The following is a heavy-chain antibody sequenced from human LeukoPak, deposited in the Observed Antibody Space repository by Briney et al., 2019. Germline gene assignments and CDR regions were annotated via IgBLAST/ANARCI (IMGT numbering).Heavy chain of an antibody. CDR2: ISIRGSTI. J-gene: IGHJ6*03. D-gene: IGHD5-18*01. V-gene: IGHV3-11*04. CDR1: GFTFSDYF. Sequence: GGSLRLSCAASGFTFSDYFMSWIRQAPGKGLEWLSYISIRGSTIYYADSAKGRFTISRDNAKNSLYLQMNSLRAEDTAVYYCARGTKIQLWLRPYYYYMDVWGKGTTVTVSS. CDR3: ARGTKIQLWLRPYYYYMDV.